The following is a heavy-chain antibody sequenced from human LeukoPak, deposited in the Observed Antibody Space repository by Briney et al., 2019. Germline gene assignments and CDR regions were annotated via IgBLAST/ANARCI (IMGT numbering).Heavy chain of an antibody. CDR2: INPNTGNT. V-gene: IGHV1-2*02. Sequence: GASGKVSCKASGYTFTTYYMHWVRQAPGQRLEWVGWINPNTGNTNYAQKSQGRVTMTRDTSINTAYMEMGSLRSDDTAIYYCARVENWNYYYFDYWGQGTLVTVSS. D-gene: IGHD1-7*01. CDR1: GYTFTTYY. J-gene: IGHJ4*02. CDR3: ARVENWNYYYFDY.